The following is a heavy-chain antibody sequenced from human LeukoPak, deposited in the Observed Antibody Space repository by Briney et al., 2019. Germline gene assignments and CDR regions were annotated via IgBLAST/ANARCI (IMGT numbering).Heavy chain of an antibody. CDR1: GFTFSSYW. J-gene: IGHJ4*02. CDR3: ARVDYSSGWHFDY. CDR2: IKQDGSEK. Sequence: GGSLRLSCAASGFTFSSYWMSWVRQAPGKGLEWVANIKQDGSEKYYVDSVKGRFTISRDNAKNSLYLQMNSLRAEDTAVYYCARVDYSSGWHFDYWGQGTLVTVSS. D-gene: IGHD6-19*01. V-gene: IGHV3-7*01.